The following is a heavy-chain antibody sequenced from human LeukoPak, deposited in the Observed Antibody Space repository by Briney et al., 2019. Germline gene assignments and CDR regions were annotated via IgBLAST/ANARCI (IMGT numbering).Heavy chain of an antibody. CDR1: SGSMNNYY. D-gene: IGHD2-2*01. Sequence: SETLSLTCTVSSGSMNNYYWSWIRQPAGKGLEWIGRIYVSGATNSNPSLKSRVTMSIDTSKKQFSLRLSSVTAADTAIYYCARDVLVPSPTRPMTRYWYFDLWGRGTLAIVSS. V-gene: IGHV4-4*07. CDR3: ARDVLVPSPTRPMTRYWYFDL. CDR2: IYVSGAT. J-gene: IGHJ2*01.